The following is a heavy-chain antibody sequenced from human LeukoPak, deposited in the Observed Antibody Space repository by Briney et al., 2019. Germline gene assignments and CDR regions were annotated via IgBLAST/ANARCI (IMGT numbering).Heavy chain of an antibody. Sequence: SETLSLTCTVTGGSFSTYCWSWIRQPPGKGLEWIGHFYYSGSTNYNPSLKSRVTISVDTSRNQFSLKLTSVTAADTAVYYCARGQGGNYYLNYFDYWGQGALVTVSS. V-gene: IGHV4-59*01. CDR2: FYYSGST. CDR1: GGSFSTYC. D-gene: IGHD1-26*01. CDR3: ARGQGGNYYLNYFDY. J-gene: IGHJ4*02.